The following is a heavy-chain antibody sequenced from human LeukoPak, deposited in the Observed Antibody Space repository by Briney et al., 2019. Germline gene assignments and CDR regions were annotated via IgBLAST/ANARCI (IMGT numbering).Heavy chain of an antibody. V-gene: IGHV3-74*01. Sequence: TGGSLRLSCAASGFTFSSYWMHWVRQAPGKGLVWVSRINSDGSSTSYAASVKGRFTISRDNSKNTLYLQMNSLRVEDTAVYYCARVLNYYDSSGYYFSYWGQGTLVTVSS. J-gene: IGHJ4*02. CDR2: INSDGSST. CDR1: GFTFSSYW. D-gene: IGHD3-22*01. CDR3: ARVLNYYDSSGYYFSY.